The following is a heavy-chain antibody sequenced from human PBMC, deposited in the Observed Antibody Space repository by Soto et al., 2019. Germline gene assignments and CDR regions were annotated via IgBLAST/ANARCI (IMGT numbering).Heavy chain of an antibody. CDR2: ISAYNGNT. CDR3: ARGQPVAATLNPVHYAYGMDV. Sequence: QVQLVQSGAEVKKPGASVKVSCKASGYTFTSYGISWVRQAPGQGLEWMGWISAYNGNTNYAQKSQRRVTMTTDTSTSTAYMELRSLRSDDTAVYYCARGQPVAATLNPVHYAYGMDVWGQGTTVSVSS. V-gene: IGHV1-18*04. J-gene: IGHJ6*02. CDR1: GYTFTSYG. D-gene: IGHD2-15*01.